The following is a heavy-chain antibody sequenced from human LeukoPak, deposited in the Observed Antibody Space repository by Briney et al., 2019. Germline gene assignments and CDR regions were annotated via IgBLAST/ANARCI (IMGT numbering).Heavy chain of an antibody. J-gene: IGHJ4*02. V-gene: IGHV1-3*01. CDR3: ARSYYYDSNGYFDY. D-gene: IGHD3-22*01. CDR1: GYTFTTYA. CDR2: INAGNGNT. Sequence: ASVKVSCKASGYTFTTYAMHWVRQAPGQRLEWMGWINAGNGNTQYSQKFQGRVTITRDTSASTAYMELSSLTSEDTAVYYCARSYYYDSNGYFDYWGQGTLVTVSS.